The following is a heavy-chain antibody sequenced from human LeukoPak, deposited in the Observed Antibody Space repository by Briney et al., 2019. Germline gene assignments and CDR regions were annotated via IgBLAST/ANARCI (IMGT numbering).Heavy chain of an antibody. CDR2: IYYSGST. J-gene: IGHJ4*02. CDR3: ARGQLWLRSFDY. Sequence: SETLSLTCTVSGGSISSYYWSWIRQPPGKGLEWIGYIYYSGSTNYNPSLKSRVTISVDTSKNQFSLKLSSVTAADTAVYYCARGQLWLRSFDYWGQGTLVTVSS. V-gene: IGHV4-59*01. D-gene: IGHD5-18*01. CDR1: GGSISSYY.